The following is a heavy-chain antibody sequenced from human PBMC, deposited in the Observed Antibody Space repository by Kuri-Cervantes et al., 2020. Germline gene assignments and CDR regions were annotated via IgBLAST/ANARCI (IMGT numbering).Heavy chain of an antibody. CDR1: GYTFTSYD. V-gene: IGHV1-8*01. CDR2: ISAYNGNT. J-gene: IGHJ4*02. Sequence: ASVKVSCKASGYTFTSYDINWVRQAPGQGLEWMGWISAYNGNTSYAQKFQGRVTMTRNTSISTAYMELSSLRSEDTAVYYCARVPLEDYYDSSGYGNWGQGTLVTVSS. CDR3: ARVPLEDYYDSSGYGN. D-gene: IGHD3-22*01.